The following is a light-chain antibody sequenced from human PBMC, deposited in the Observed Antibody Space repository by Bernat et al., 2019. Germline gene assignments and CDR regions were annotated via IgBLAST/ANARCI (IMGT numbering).Light chain of an antibody. CDR3: AAWDDSLRGRV. CDR2: SNN. Sequence: QSVLTQPPSASGTPGQRVTISCSGSTSNIGSNYVYWYQQLPGTAPKLLIYSNNQRPSGVPDRFSGSKSGTSASLAISGIRSEDEADYYCAAWDDSLRGRVFGGGTKLTVL. CDR1: TSNIGSNY. V-gene: IGLV1-47*01. J-gene: IGLJ3*02.